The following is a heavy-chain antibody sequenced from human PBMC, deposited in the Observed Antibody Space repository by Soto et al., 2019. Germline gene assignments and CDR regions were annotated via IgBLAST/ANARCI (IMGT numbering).Heavy chain of an antibody. Sequence: ASVKVSCKASGYSFINYAMFWVRQAPGQRLEWMGWINAASGNTKYSQKFQGRVTITRDTLASTAYMELSSLRSEDTAIYYCARGKSSGWKALDYWGQGALVTVSS. J-gene: IGHJ4*02. D-gene: IGHD6-25*01. CDR2: INAASGNT. CDR1: GYSFINYA. V-gene: IGHV1-3*01. CDR3: ARGKSSGWKALDY.